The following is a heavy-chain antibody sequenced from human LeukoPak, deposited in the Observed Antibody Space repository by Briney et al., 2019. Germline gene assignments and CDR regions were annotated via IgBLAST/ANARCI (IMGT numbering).Heavy chain of an antibody. CDR2: ISVGGSYI. J-gene: IGHJ3*01. D-gene: IGHD4-17*01. Sequence: PGGSLRLSCSVSGFTFSSYSMNWVRQAPGKGLQWVSSISVGGSYIFYADSVEGRFSVSRDNAKNSVFLQMNSLSAEDTGVYYCARGLGDYDAFDVWGHGTRVTVAS. CDR1: GFTFSSYS. V-gene: IGHV3-21*01. CDR3: ARGLGDYDAFDV.